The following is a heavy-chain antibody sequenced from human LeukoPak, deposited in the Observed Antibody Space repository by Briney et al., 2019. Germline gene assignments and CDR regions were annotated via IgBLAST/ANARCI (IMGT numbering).Heavy chain of an antibody. Sequence: GGSLRLSCATSGITFRNYALSWVRQAPGRGLEWVSAISGSGSTFYADSVKGRFTISRDNSKNTLYLQMNSLRAEDTAVYYCANLYVDYDGNWGQGTLVTVSS. V-gene: IGHV3-23*01. D-gene: IGHD4-17*01. CDR2: ISGSGST. J-gene: IGHJ4*02. CDR1: GITFRNYA. CDR3: ANLYVDYDGN.